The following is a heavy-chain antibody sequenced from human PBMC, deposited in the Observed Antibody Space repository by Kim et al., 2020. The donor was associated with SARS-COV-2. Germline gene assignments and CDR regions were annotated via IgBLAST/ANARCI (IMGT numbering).Heavy chain of an antibody. V-gene: IGHV4-59*13. CDR3: ARTITPTQLLGYCSGTSYYDRWF. Sequence: SETLSLTCTVSCGSISSYYWSWIRQPPGKGLEWIGYIYYSGSTNYNPSLMSRVTISVDTSKNQFSLKLSSVTAADTAVYYCARTITPTQLLGYCSGTSYYDRWF. J-gene: IGHJ5*01. CDR2: IYYSGST. CDR1: CGSISSYY. D-gene: IGHD2-2*01.